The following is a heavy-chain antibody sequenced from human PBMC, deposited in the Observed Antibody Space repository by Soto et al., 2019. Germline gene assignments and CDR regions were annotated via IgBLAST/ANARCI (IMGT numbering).Heavy chain of an antibody. CDR2: IDPMFDTS. CDR3: ATYPIPYNWVDL. V-gene: IGHV1-69*01. Sequence: QVRLEQSGPEVKKPGSSVRVSCQASGGALTSYPIHWVRQAPGQGLEWMGVIDPMFDTSNLAEKFKARVIWTADASTKTVYLDLTGLRSDDTSVYFCATYPIPYNWVDLWGRGTLLTVSS. CDR1: GGALTSYP. J-gene: IGHJ5*02. D-gene: IGHD2-2*02.